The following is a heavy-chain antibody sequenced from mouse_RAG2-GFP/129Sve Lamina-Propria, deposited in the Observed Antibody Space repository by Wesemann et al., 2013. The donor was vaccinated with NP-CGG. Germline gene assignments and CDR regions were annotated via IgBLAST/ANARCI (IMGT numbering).Heavy chain of an antibody. J-gene: IGHJ4*01. Sequence: GNGDTSYNQKFKGKATLTVDKSSSTAYMQLSSLTSEDSAVYYCARFGYGSYYAMDYWGQGTSVTVSS. D-gene: IGHD1-1*01. V-gene: IGHV1-12*01. CDR2: GNGDT. CDR3: ARFGYGSYYAMDY.